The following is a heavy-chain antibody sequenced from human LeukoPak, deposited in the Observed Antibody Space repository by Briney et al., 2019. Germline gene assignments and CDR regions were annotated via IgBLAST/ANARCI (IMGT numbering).Heavy chain of an antibody. D-gene: IGHD6-19*01. Sequence: PSETLSLTCAVSGYSISSGYYWGWIRQPPGKGLEWIGSIYHSGSTYYNPSLKSGVTISVDTSKNQFSLKLSSVTAADTAVYYCARGSSGWYLVDHWGQGTLITVSS. CDR2: IYHSGST. J-gene: IGHJ4*02. CDR3: ARGSSGWYLVDH. CDR1: GYSISSGYY. V-gene: IGHV4-38-2*01.